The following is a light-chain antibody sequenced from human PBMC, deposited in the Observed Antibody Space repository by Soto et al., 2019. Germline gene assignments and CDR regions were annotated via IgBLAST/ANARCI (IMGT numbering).Light chain of an antibody. V-gene: IGKV3-20*01. CDR1: QSVNSNY. CDR3: QQFGTSPLWT. Sequence: EVVLTQSPATLSLSPGEGATLSCRASQSVNSNYLAWYQQKPGQAPRLLMYETSTRATGIPDRFSGSGSGTDFTLTISRLEPEDFAVYFCQQFGTSPLWTFGQGTKVDIK. J-gene: IGKJ1*01. CDR2: ETS.